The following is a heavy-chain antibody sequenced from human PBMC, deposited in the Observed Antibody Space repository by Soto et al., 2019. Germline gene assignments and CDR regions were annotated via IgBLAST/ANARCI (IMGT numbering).Heavy chain of an antibody. D-gene: IGHD4-17*01. CDR3: ARDLRYGDYESYGMDV. CDR1: GGSISSGGYY. V-gene: IGHV4-31*03. J-gene: IGHJ6*02. CDR2: IYYSGST. Sequence: PSETLSLTSTVSGGSISSGGYYWSWIRQHPGKGLEWIGYIYYSGSTYYNPSLKSRVTISVDTSKNQFSLKLSSVTAADTAVYYCARDLRYGDYESYGMDVWGQGTTVTVSS.